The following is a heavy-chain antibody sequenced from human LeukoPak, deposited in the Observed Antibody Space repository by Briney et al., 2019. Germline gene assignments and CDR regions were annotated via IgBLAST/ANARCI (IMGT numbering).Heavy chain of an antibody. V-gene: IGHV1-46*01. Sequence: ASVKVSGKASGYTFTKSYIHWVRQAPGQRLEWMGLINPGGDNTKYAQNFQGRVTMTSDTSARTVYMELSSLSSEDTAIYYCARIRDGYNDAHDIWGQGTVVTVPS. J-gene: IGHJ3*02. D-gene: IGHD5-24*01. CDR2: INPGGDNT. CDR1: GYTFTKSY. CDR3: ARIRDGYNDAHDI.